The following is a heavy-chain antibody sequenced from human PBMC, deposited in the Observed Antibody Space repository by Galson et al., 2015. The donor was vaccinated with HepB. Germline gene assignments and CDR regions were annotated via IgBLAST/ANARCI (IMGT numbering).Heavy chain of an antibody. Sequence: SVKVSCKASGYTFTSYAMHWVRQAPGQRLEWMGWINAGNGNTKYSQKFQGRVTITRDTSASTAYMELSSLRSEDTAVYYCARGVVDCSGGSCYSSWYFDLWGRGTLVTVSS. J-gene: IGHJ2*01. V-gene: IGHV1-3*01. CDR3: ARGVVDCSGGSCYSSWYFDL. CDR1: GYTFTSYA. D-gene: IGHD2-15*01. CDR2: INAGNGNT.